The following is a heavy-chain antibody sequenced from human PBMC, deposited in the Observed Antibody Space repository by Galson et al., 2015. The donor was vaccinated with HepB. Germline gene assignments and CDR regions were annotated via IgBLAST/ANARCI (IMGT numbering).Heavy chain of an antibody. CDR2: IYSGGST. V-gene: IGHV3-53*01. J-gene: IGHJ4*02. D-gene: IGHD6-19*01. CDR1: GFTVSSNY. CDR3: ARVPRNSGGIDY. Sequence: SLRLSCAASGFTVSSNYMTWVRQGPGKGLEWVSVIYSGGSTYYADSVKGRFTISRDNSKNTLYLQMNSLRAEDTAVYYCARVPRNSGGIDYWGQGTLVTVSS.